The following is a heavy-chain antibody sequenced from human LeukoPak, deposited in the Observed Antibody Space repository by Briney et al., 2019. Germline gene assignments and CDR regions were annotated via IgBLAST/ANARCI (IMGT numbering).Heavy chain of an antibody. CDR1: GFTFSSYG. CDR2: ISYDGTNK. V-gene: IGHV3-30*18. J-gene: IGHJ4*02. D-gene: IGHD1-26*01. CDR3: AKDLRSYSQYYFDY. Sequence: GGSLRLSCAAPGFTFSSYGMHWVRQAPGKGLEWVAVISYDGTNKYSADSVKGRFTISRDNSKNTLYLQMNSLRAEDTAVYFCAKDLRSYSQYYFDYWGQGTLVTVSS.